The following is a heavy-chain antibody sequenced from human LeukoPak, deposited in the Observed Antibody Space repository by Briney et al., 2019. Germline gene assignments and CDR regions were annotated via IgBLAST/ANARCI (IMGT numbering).Heavy chain of an antibody. CDR3: AGVTGTYYNWYFDL. CDR2: IDDDFTT. Sequence: GGSPRLSCAASGFTFSSYAMHWVRQAPGKGLEWVSLIDDDFTTKYADSVKGRFTISRDNSKSTLYLQMISLRAEDTALYYCAGVTGTYYNWYFDLWGRGTLVTVSS. J-gene: IGHJ2*01. CDR1: GFTFSSYA. D-gene: IGHD3-10*01. V-gene: IGHV3-66*01.